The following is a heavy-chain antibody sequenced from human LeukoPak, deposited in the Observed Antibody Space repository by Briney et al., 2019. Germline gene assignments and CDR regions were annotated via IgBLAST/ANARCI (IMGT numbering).Heavy chain of an antibody. CDR2: IYYSGST. CDR1: GFTFSSYE. J-gene: IGHJ5*02. CDR3: ARHVHQLLNWFDP. V-gene: IGHV4-39*01. Sequence: GSLRLSCAASGFTFSSYEMNWIRQPPGKGLEWIGSIYYSGSTYYNPSLKSRVTISVDTSKNQFSLKLSSVTAADTAVYYCARHVHQLLNWFDPWGQGTLVTVSS. D-gene: IGHD2-2*01.